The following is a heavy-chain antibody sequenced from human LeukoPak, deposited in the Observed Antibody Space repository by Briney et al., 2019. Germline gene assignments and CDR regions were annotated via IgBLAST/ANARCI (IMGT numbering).Heavy chain of an antibody. J-gene: IGHJ5*02. CDR2: IYYSGST. D-gene: IGHD3-16*02. Sequence: SETLSLTCTVSGGSISSYYWSWIRQPPGKGLEWIGYIYYSGSTNYNPSLKSRVTISVDTSKNQFSLKLSSVTTADTAVYYCARSSALTFGGVIVNWFDPWGQGTLVTVSS. CDR3: ARSSALTFGGVIVNWFDP. CDR1: GGSISSYY. V-gene: IGHV4-59*08.